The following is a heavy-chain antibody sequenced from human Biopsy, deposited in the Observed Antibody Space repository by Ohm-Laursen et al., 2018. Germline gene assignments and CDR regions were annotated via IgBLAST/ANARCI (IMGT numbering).Heavy chain of an antibody. J-gene: IGHJ4*02. V-gene: IGHV1-46*01. CDR3: ARNTGWYGDLYYFDY. CDR2: INPSGSTT. D-gene: IGHD6-19*01. Sequence: SAKVSCKASGYSFTSYYMHWVRQAPGQGLEWMGMINPSGSTTSYPQIFQGRVTMTRDTSKSTVYMELSSPRSADTAVYFCARNTGWYGDLYYFDYWGQGTLVTVSS. CDR1: GYSFTSYY.